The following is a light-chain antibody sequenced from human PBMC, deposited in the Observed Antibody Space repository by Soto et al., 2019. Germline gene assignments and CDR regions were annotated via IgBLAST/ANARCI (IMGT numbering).Light chain of an antibody. V-gene: IGLV1-40*01. CDR2: GNS. J-gene: IGLJ1*01. CDR1: SSNIGAGYD. CDR3: QSYYSSLSGYV. Sequence: QSVLTQPPSVSGAPGQRVTISCTGRSSNIGAGYDVHWYQQLPGTAPKLLIYGNSNRPSGVPDRFSGSKSGTSASLAITGLQAEDEADYYCQSYYSSLSGYVVGTGSKVTVL.